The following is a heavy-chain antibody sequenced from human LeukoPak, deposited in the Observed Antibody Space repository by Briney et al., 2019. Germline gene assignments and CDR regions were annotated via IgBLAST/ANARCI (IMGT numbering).Heavy chain of an antibody. CDR1: GGSISSGGYY. Sequence: MASETLPLTCTVSGGSISSGGYYWSWIRQHPGKGLEWIGYIYYSGSTYYNPSLKSRVTISVDTSKNQFSLKLSSVTAADTAVYYCARDCSSTSCVRSLDIWGQGTMVTVSS. CDR3: ARDCSSTSCVRSLDI. D-gene: IGHD2-2*01. J-gene: IGHJ3*02. V-gene: IGHV4-31*03. CDR2: IYYSGST.